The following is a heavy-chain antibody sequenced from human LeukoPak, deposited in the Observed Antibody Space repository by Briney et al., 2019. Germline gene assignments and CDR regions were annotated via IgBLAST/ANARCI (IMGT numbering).Heavy chain of an antibody. CDR1: GFTFSTYW. J-gene: IGHJ4*02. D-gene: IGHD4-11*01. CDR3: ARDGRPLHSNYADYFDY. CDR2: LNSDGSIT. V-gene: IGHV3-74*01. Sequence: GGSLRLSCAASGFTFSTYWMHWVRQAPGKGLVWVSGLNSDGSITGYVDSVKGRFTISRDNAKNSLYLQMNSLRAEDTAIYYCARDGRPLHSNYADYFDYWGQGTLVTVSS.